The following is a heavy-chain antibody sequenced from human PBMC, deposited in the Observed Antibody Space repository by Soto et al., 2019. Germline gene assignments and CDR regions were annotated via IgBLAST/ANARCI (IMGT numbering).Heavy chain of an antibody. Sequence: EVQLLESGGGLAQPGGSLRLSCAASGFIFRTYAMNWVRQAPGMGLEWVSVMVGDGSSSDYADSVRGRFTISRDNSKNTLYLQMNNLRAEDTAVYYCAKDLRPDGRYDLDYWGQGTLVTVSS. D-gene: IGHD1-26*01. CDR2: MVGDGSSS. J-gene: IGHJ4*02. CDR3: AKDLRPDGRYDLDY. CDR1: GFIFRTYA. V-gene: IGHV3-23*01.